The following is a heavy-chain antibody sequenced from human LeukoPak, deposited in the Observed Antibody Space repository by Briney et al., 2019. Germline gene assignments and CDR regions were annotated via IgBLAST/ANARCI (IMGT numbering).Heavy chain of an antibody. CDR3: VQDSYAISSSGSTFAS. CDR2: ITSNSGYV. D-gene: IGHD2-2*01. CDR1: GFIFEDYA. V-gene: IGHV3-9*03. J-gene: IGHJ4*02. Sequence: GGSLRLSCTVSGFIFEDYAVHWVRQVPGKGLEWVSSITSNSGYVAYADSVKGRFSISRDNAKNSLYLQMNSLRTEDMAVYYCVQDSYAISSSGSTFASWGQGTLVTVSS.